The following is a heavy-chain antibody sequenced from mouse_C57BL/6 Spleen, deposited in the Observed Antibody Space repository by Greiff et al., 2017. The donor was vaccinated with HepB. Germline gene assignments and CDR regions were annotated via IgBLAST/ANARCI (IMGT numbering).Heavy chain of an antibody. CDR3: TRGGYDGYFY. CDR2: IDPETGGT. Sequence: VQLQQSGAELVRPGASVTLSCKASGYTFTDYEMHWVKQTPVHGLEWIGAIDPETGGTAYNQKFKGKAILTADKSSSTAYMELRSLTSEDSAVYYCTRGGYDGYFYWGQGTTLTVSS. CDR1: GYTFTDYE. J-gene: IGHJ2*01. V-gene: IGHV1-15*01. D-gene: IGHD2-3*01.